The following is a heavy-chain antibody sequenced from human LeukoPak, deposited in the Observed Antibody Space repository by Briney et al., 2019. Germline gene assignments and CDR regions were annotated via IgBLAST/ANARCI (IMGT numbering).Heavy chain of an antibody. D-gene: IGHD3-22*01. CDR3: ARSFDYYDSSGYYPVPHFDY. Sequence: ASVKVSCKASGYTFTSYDINWVRQAPGQGLEWMGWINPNSGGTNYAQKFQGRVTMTRDTSISTAYMELSRLRSDDTAVYYCARSFDYYDSSGYYPVPHFDYWGQGTLVTVSS. V-gene: IGHV1-2*02. CDR2: INPNSGGT. CDR1: GYTFTSYD. J-gene: IGHJ4*02.